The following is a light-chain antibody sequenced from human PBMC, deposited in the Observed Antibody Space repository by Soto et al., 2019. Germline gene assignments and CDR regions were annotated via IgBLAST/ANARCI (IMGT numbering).Light chain of an antibody. J-gene: IGKJ1*01. CDR2: GAS. Sequence: IGVTQSPVTLSLSPGGKGTPSCKASQRFYSRHVARYQQKPGQGPRPPIFGASSRASGIPGRFSGSGSGADFTLTISRLEPEDFAVYYCQHYGTSATWTFGQGTKVEIK. CDR1: QRFYSRH. CDR3: QHYGTSATWT. V-gene: IGKV3-20*01.